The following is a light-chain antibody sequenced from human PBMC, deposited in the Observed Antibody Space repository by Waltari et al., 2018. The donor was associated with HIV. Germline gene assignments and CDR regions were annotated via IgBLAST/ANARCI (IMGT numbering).Light chain of an antibody. Sequence: DIHMTQSPSSLSASVGDRVTITCRTSLSISSNLNWFQQKPGKAPNLLIYAASNLQRGVPARFSGSGSGTDFTLTISSLRPEDFATYYCQQYNSYTFGQGTKLEIK. CDR1: LSISSN. CDR2: AAS. CDR3: QQYNSYT. V-gene: IGKV1-39*01. J-gene: IGKJ2*01.